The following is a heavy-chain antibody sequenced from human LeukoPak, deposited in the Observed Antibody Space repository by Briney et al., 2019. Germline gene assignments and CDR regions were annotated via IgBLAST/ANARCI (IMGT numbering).Heavy chain of an antibody. CDR3: ATIGDRRTGELYRIDC. CDR2: VSYDGSNK. CDR1: GVTFSNYA. Sequence: TGGSLRLSCAASGVTFSNYAMHWVRQAPGKGREGVAVVSYDGSNKYYADSVKGRFTISRDNSKNTLYLQMNSLRAEDAAIYYCATIGDRRTGELYRIDCWGQGTLVTVSS. V-gene: IGHV3-30-3*01. J-gene: IGHJ4*02. D-gene: IGHD7-27*01.